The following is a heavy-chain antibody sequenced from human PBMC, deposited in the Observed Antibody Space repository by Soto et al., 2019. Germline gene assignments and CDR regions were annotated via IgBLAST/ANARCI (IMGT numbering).Heavy chain of an antibody. CDR2: IWYDGSNK. Sequence: GSLRLSCAASGFTFSSYGMHWVRQAPGKGLEWVAVIWYDGSNKYYADSVKGRFTISRDNSKNTLYLQMNSLRAEDTAVYYCARDRAPTTVTYFDYWGQGTLVTVSS. V-gene: IGHV3-33*01. J-gene: IGHJ4*02. D-gene: IGHD4-17*01. CDR3: ARDRAPTTVTYFDY. CDR1: GFTFSSYG.